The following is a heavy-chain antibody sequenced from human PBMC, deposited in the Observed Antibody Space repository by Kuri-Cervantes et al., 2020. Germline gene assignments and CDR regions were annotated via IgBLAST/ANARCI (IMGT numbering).Heavy chain of an antibody. V-gene: IGHV4-59*12. CDR2: VYSSGTT. J-gene: IGHJ3*02. CDR1: GGSISTYY. CDR3: ARDWVSIAAAGTWDAFDI. D-gene: IGHD6-13*01. Sequence: SETLSLTCSVSGGSISTYYWTWIRQPLGKGLEWIGFVYSSGTTTYNPSLKSRVTISIDTSKNQFSLRLSSVTAADRAVYYCARDWVSIAAAGTWDAFDIWGQGTMVTVSS.